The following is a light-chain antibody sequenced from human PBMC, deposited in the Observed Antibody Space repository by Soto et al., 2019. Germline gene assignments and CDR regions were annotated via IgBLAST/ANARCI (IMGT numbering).Light chain of an antibody. CDR3: SSYAGTNNLI. J-gene: IGLJ2*01. Sequence: QSALTQPPSASGSPGQSVTISCTGTSSDVGSFQYVSWYQQHPGKAPKLMIYEVNKRPSGVPARFSGSKSGNTASLTVSGLQSEDEADYYCSSYAGTNNLIFGGGTKVTVL. CDR1: SSDVGSFQY. CDR2: EVN. V-gene: IGLV2-8*01.